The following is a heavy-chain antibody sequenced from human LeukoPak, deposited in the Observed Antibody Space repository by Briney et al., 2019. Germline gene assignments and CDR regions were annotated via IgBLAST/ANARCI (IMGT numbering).Heavy chain of an antibody. Sequence: SETLSLTCTVSGYSISSGYYWVWIRQPPGKGLEWIGCIYHSGTTYYNPSLKSRITISVDTSKNQFSLKLSSVTAADTAMYYCARHSSYYGNFDYWGQGTLVTLSS. D-gene: IGHD3-10*01. V-gene: IGHV4-38-2*02. CDR2: IYHSGTT. CDR1: GYSISSGYY. CDR3: ARHSSYYGNFDY. J-gene: IGHJ4*02.